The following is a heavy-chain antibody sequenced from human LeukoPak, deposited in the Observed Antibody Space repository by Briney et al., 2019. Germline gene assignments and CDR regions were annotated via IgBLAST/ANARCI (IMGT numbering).Heavy chain of an antibody. CDR3: ARGGSSSSVWFDP. V-gene: IGHV4-59*01. D-gene: IGHD6-13*01. CDR2: IYYTGST. J-gene: IGHJ5*02. CDR1: GGSINSYF. Sequence: SETLSLTCIVSGGSINSYFWTWIRQPPGKGLQWTGYIYYTGSTNYNPSLKSRVTISLDTSKNQFSLNLRSVTAADTAVYYCARGGSSSSVWFDPWGPGTLVTVSS.